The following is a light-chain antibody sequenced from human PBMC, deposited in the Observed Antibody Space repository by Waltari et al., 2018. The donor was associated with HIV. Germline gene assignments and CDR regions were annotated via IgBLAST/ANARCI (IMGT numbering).Light chain of an antibody. Sequence: EILMTQSPATLSVSPGAEVTLSCRASQSISSNLAWYQQKPGQAPRLLIYGASTRAAGFPARFTGSGAGTEFTLTISNLEAEDFAIYYCQQFHNWPRTFGQGTKVEIK. CDR2: GAS. CDR1: QSISSN. V-gene: IGKV3-15*01. J-gene: IGKJ1*01. CDR3: QQFHNWPRT.